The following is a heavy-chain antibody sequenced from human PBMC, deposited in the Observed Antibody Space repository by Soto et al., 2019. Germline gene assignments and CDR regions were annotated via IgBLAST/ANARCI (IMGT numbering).Heavy chain of an antibody. CDR2: ISVYNDNT. CDR1: GYTFTSYD. Sequence: ASVKVSCKASGYTFTSYDINWVRQAPGQGLEWMGWISVYNDNTNYAQKLLGRVTLTTDTFTSTAYMELRSLRSDDTAVYYCARATPIAVADYCYYGMDVWGKGTTVTVCS. CDR3: ARATPIAVADYCYYGMDV. V-gene: IGHV1-18*01. J-gene: IGHJ6*04. D-gene: IGHD6-19*01.